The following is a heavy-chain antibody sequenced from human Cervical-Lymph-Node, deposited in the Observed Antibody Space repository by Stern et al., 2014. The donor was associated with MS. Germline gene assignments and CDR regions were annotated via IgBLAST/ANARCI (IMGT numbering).Heavy chain of an antibody. CDR2: IHDSGST. CDR1: GGSISSSGYY. J-gene: IGHJ5*02. CDR3: ATTRWDLFTWNWFDP. V-gene: IGHV4-61*02. D-gene: IGHD1-26*01. Sequence: VQLVESGPGLVKPSQTLSLTCTVSGGSISSSGYYWSWIRQPAGKGLEWIGRIHDSGSTYYNPSLKSRVTISIDTAKNQFSLKLTSETAADTAVYYCATTRWDLFTWNWFDPWGQGTLVTVSS.